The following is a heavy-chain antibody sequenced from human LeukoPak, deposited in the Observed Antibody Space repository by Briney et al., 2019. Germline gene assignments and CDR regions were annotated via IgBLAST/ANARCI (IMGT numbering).Heavy chain of an antibody. CDR1: GYSISNGYY. CDR2: VYHSGST. V-gene: IGHV4-38-2*02. D-gene: IGHD5-24*01. Sequence: SETLSLTCTVSGYSISNGYYWGWIRQPPGKGLEWIGSVYHSGSTYYNPSPKSRVTISVDTSKNQFSLKLSSVTAADTAVYYCAIDGDGYNDFDYWGQGTLVTVSS. CDR3: AIDGDGYNDFDY. J-gene: IGHJ4*02.